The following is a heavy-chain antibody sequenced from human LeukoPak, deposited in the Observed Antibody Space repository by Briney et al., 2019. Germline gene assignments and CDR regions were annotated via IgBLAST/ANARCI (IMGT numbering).Heavy chain of an antibody. CDR1: GFTFSSYG. Sequence: GGSLRPSCAASGFTFSSYGMHWVRQAPGKGLEWVAVIWYDGSNKYYADSVKGRFTISRDNSKNTLYLQMNSLRAKDTAVYYCARERFLEWYYFDYWGQGTLVTVSS. V-gene: IGHV3-33*01. CDR2: IWYDGSNK. J-gene: IGHJ4*02. D-gene: IGHD3-3*01. CDR3: ARERFLEWYYFDY.